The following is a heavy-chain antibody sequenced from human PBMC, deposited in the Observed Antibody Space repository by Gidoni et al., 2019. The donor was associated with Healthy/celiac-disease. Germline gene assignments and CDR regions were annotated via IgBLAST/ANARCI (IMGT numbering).Heavy chain of an antibody. V-gene: IGHV3-23*01. CDR3: AKDPRGWADHMGFDY. CDR1: GFTFSSYA. J-gene: IGHJ4*02. D-gene: IGHD3-10*01. CDR2: IRGSGGST. Sequence: EVQLLESGGGLVQPGGSLRLSCAASGFTFSSYAMSWVRQAPGKGLEWVSAIRGSGGSTYYADSVKGRFTISRDNSKNTLYLQMNSLRAEDTAVYYLAKDPRGWADHMGFDYWGQGTLVTGPS.